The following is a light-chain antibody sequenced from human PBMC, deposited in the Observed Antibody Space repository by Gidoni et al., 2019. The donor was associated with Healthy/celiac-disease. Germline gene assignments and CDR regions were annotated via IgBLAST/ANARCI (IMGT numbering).Light chain of an antibody. CDR1: SGDVGGYNY. Sequence: QSALTQPRSVSGSPGQSVPISCTGTSGDVGGYNYVSWYQQYPGKAPKIMINGVSKRPSGVPDRFSGSKSGNTASLTISGLQADDEADYYCTSYAGSYTWVFGGGTKLTVL. V-gene: IGLV2-11*01. CDR3: TSYAGSYTWV. J-gene: IGLJ2*01. CDR2: GVS.